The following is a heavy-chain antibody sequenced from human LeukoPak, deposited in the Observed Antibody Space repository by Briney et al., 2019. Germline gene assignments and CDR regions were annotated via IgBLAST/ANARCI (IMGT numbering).Heavy chain of an antibody. CDR3: ARSYYYDSSFDY. J-gene: IGHJ4*02. Sequence: ASVKVSCTASGYTFTGYYMHWVRQAPGQGLEWMGRINPNSGGTNYAQKFQGRVTMTRDTSISTAYMELSRLRSDDTAVYYCARSYYYDSSFDYWGQGTLVTVSS. V-gene: IGHV1-2*06. CDR1: GYTFTGYY. CDR2: INPNSGGT. D-gene: IGHD3-22*01.